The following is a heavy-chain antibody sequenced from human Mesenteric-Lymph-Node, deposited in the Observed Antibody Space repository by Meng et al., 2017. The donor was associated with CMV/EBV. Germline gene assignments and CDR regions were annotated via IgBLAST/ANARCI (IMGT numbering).Heavy chain of an antibody. CDR1: GFTFSSYE. CDR2: ISSSGSTI. V-gene: IGHV3-48*03. D-gene: IGHD3-22*01. Sequence: GGSLRLSCAASGFTFSSYEMNWVRQAPGKGLEWVSYISSSGSTIYYADSVKGRFTISRDNAMNSLYLQMNSLGAEDTAVYYCARKSDYYDSSAYYYVGYFDYWGQGTLVTVSS. CDR3: ARKSDYYDSSAYYYVGYFDY. J-gene: IGHJ4*02.